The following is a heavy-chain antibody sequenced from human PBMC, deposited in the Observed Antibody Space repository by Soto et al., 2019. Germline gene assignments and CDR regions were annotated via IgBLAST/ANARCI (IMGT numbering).Heavy chain of an antibody. V-gene: IGHV3-23*01. D-gene: IGHD3-22*01. CDR3: AKGGEYYYDSSGYYYSHY. J-gene: IGHJ4*02. CDR2: ISGSGGST. CDR1: GFTFSSYA. Sequence: GGSLRLSCAASGFTFSSYAMSWVRQAPGKGLEWVSAISGSGGSTYYADSVKGRFTISRDNSKNTLYLQMNSLRAEDTAVYYCAKGGEYYYDSSGYYYSHYWGQGTLVTVSS.